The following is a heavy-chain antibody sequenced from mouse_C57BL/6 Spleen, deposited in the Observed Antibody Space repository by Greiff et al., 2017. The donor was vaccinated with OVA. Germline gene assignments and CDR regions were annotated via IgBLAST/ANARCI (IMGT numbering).Heavy chain of an antibody. J-gene: IGHJ1*03. Sequence: VQGVESGPELVKPGASVKLSCKASGYTFTSYDINWVKQRPGQGLEWIGWIYPRDGSTKYNEKFKGKATLTVDTSSSTAYMELHSLTSEDSAVYFCARGLAGGNWYFDVWGTGTTVTVSS. D-gene: IGHD4-1*01. CDR2: IYPRDGST. V-gene: IGHV1-85*01. CDR1: GYTFTSYD. CDR3: ARGLAGGNWYFDV.